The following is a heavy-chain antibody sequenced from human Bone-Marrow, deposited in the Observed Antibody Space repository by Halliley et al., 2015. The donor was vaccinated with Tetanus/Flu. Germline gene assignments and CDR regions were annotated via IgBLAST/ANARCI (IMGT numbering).Heavy chain of an antibody. CDR1: GYNFTNYW. D-gene: IGHD4-17*01. J-gene: IGHJ4*02. CDR3: ARLPPTVTTPYYFDY. V-gene: IGHV5-51*03. CDR2: IYPGDSDT. Sequence: QLVQSGAEVKKPGESLNISCKGSGYNFTNYWIGWVRQMPGKGLECMGIIYPGDSDTRYSPSFQGQVTISADKSFNTAYLQWSSLKASDPAMYYCARLPPTVTTPYYFDYWGQGSLVTVSS.